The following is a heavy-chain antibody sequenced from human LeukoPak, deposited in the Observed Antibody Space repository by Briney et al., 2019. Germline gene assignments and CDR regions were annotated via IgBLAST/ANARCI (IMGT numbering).Heavy chain of an antibody. CDR3: ASDDYYDYGGNSAARAFDI. CDR1: GFTFSSYA. D-gene: IGHD4-23*01. V-gene: IGHV3-30*04. CDR2: ISYDGSNK. Sequence: GGSLRLSCAASGFTFSSYAMHWVRQAPGKGLEWVAVISYDGSNKYYADSVKGRFTISRDNSKNTLYLQMNSLRAEDTAVYYCASDDYYDYGGNSAARAFDIWGQGTMVTVSS. J-gene: IGHJ3*02.